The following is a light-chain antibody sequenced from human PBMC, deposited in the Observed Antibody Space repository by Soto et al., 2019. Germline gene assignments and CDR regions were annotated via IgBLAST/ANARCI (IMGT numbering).Light chain of an antibody. CDR2: DAA. CDR3: LQHDNVPT. CDR1: QDISNS. V-gene: IGKV1-33*01. Sequence: DIQMTQSPSSLSASVGDRVTITCQASQDISNSLSWYQQKPGKAPKLLITDAATLEAGVPSRFSRSGSGTDFTFTSSSLQPEYIATYCCLQHDNVPTFGLGTKLEVK. J-gene: IGKJ2*01.